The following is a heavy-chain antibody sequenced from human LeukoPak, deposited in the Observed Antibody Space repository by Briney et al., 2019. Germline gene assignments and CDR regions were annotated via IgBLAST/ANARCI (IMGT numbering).Heavy chain of an antibody. V-gene: IGHV5-51*01. CDR1: GYSFTSYW. D-gene: IGHD3-3*01. CDR3: ARHNQERFLEWDPAGWFDP. Sequence: GESLKISCKGSGYSFTSYWIGWVRQMPGKGLEWMGIIYPGDSDTRYSPSFQGQVTISADKSISTAYLQWSSLKASDTAMYYCARHNQERFLEWDPAGWFDPWGQGTLVTVSS. CDR2: IYPGDSDT. J-gene: IGHJ5*02.